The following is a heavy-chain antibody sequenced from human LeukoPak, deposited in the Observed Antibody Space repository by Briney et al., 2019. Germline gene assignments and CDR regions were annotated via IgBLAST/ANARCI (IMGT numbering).Heavy chain of an antibody. V-gene: IGHV3-23*01. CDR2: ISSSGGDT. D-gene: IGHD1-14*01. Sequence: PGGSLRLSCAASGFTFSDSAMSWVRLVPGKGLEWVSGISSSGGDTPYADSVKGRFTTSRDNSKNKVYLQMNSLRAEDTAVYYCAKKNPGLNPFDYWGQGTLVTVSS. J-gene: IGHJ4*02. CDR1: GFTFSDSA. CDR3: AKKNPGLNPFDY.